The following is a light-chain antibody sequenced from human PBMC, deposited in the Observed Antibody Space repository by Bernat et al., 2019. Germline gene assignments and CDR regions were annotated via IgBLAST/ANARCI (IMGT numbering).Light chain of an antibody. Sequence: QSVLTQPPSVSGAPGQRVTISCTGSSSNIGAGYDLHWYQQFPGAAPKVLLPDNYDRPSGVPDRFSASKSGTSASLAISGLQAEDEADYYCQSYDDSLRGWVFGGGTKLTVL. CDR3: QSYDDSLRGWV. CDR1: SSNIGAGYD. V-gene: IGLV1-40*01. J-gene: IGLJ3*02. CDR2: DNY.